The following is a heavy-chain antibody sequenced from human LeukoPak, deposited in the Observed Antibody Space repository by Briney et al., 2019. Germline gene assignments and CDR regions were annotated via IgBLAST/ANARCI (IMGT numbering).Heavy chain of an antibody. CDR2: IYTSGST. D-gene: IGHD2-2*01. V-gene: IGHV4-4*07. CDR3: ARDHIVVVPADATYYMDV. J-gene: IGHJ6*03. CDR1: GGSISSYY. Sequence: SETLSLTCTVSGGSISSYYWSWIRQPAGKGLEWIGRIYTSGSTNYNPSLKSRVTMSVDTSKNQFSLKLSSVTAANTAVYYCARDHIVVVPADATYYMDVWGKGTTVTVSS.